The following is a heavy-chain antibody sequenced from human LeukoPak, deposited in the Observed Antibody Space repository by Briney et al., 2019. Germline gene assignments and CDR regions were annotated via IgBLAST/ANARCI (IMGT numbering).Heavy chain of an antibody. CDR2: ISSGGTTI. D-gene: IGHD1-26*01. V-gene: IGHV3-48*03. J-gene: IGHJ4*02. Sequence: PGGSLRLSCAASGFTFSTYEMNWVRQAPGKGLEWVSYISSGGTTIYYADSVKGRFTISRDNAKSSLYLQMSSLRAEDTAVYYCARAFTGSYFRPLDYWGQGTLVTVSS. CDR1: GFTFSTYE. CDR3: ARAFTGSYFRPLDY.